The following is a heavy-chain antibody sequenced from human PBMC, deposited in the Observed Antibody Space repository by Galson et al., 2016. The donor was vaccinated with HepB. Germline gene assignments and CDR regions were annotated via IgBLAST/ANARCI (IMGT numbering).Heavy chain of an antibody. CDR3: VRGSLVDY. CDR1: GISVGINY. CDR2: IYSGDNT. J-gene: IGHJ4*02. V-gene: IGHV3-66*01. Sequence: SLRLSCAASGISVGINYMTWVRQVPGKGLEWVSGIYSGDNTYYADSAKGRFTISRDISNNTLNPQMNSLRGDDTAMYYCVRGSLVDYWGQGTRVTFSS. D-gene: IGHD2-8*02.